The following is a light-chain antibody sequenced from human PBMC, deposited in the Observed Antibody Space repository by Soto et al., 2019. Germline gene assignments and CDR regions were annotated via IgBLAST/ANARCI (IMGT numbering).Light chain of an antibody. J-gene: IGKJ4*01. CDR2: AAS. CDR1: QILSATY. CDR3: QHYVSLPLT. V-gene: IGKV3-20*01. Sequence: DIVLTQSPDTLSLSPGESATPSSRASQILSATYLAWYQQKLGQSPRLLIYAASTRATGVPDRFSGSGSGTDFTLTISRLEPEDFAVYYCQHYVSLPLTFGGGTKVEIK.